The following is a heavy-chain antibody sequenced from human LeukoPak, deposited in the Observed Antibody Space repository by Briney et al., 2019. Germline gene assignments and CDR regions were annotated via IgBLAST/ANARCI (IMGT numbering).Heavy chain of an antibody. CDR3: ASHSGGYAY. J-gene: IGHJ4*02. V-gene: IGHV4-30-4*07. CDR1: GGSISSGDYS. Sequence: SETLSLTCAVSGGSISSGDYSWSWIRQPPGKGLEWIGYIYYTDSYYNPSLKSRVTISLDTSKNQFSLKLNSVTAADTAVYYCASHSGGYAYWGQGTLVTVSS. CDR2: IYYTDS. D-gene: IGHD5-12*01.